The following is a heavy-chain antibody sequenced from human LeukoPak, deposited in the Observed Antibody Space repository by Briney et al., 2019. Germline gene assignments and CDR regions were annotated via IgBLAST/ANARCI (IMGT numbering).Heavy chain of an antibody. CDR2: TYYRSKWYN. V-gene: IGHV6-1*01. J-gene: IGHJ4*02. CDR3: TRDGIRVLDY. D-gene: IGHD1-1*01. Sequence: SQTLSLTCAISGDSDSSNSAAWNWIRQSPSRGLEWLGRTYYRSKWYNDYAVSVKSRIVINPDTSKNQFSLQLSSVTPEDTAVYYCTRDGIRVLDYWGQGILVTVFS. CDR1: GDSDSSNSAA.